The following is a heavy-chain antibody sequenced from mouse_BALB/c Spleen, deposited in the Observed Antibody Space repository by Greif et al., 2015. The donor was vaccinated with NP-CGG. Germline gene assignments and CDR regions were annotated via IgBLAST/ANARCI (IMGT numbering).Heavy chain of an antibody. CDR2: ILPGSGST. CDR1: GYTFSSYW. J-gene: IGHJ3*01. Sequence: VQLQESGAELMKPGASVKISCKATGYTFSSYWIEWVKQRPGHGLEWIGEILPGSGSTNYNEKFKGKATFTADTSSNTAYVQLSSLTSEDSAVYYCARGVFYGSSYPGFAYWGQGTLVTVSA. D-gene: IGHD1-1*01. V-gene: IGHV1-9*01. CDR3: ARGVFYGSSYPGFAY.